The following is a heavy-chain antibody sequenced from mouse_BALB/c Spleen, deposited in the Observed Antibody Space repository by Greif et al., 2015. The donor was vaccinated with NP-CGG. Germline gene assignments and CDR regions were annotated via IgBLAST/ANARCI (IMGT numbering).Heavy chain of an antibody. J-gene: IGHJ2*01. V-gene: IGHV14-4*02. Sequence: EVQRVESGAELVRSGASVKLSCTASGFNIKDYYMHWVKQRPEQGLEWIGWIDPENGDTEYAPKFQGKATMTADTSSNTAYLQLSSLTSEDTAVYYCNRGGYFDYWGQGTTLTVSS. CDR1: GFNIKDYY. CDR3: NRGGYFDY. CDR2: IDPENGDT.